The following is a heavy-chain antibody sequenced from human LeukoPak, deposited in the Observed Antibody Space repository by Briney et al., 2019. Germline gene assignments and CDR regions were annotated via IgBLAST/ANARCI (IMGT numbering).Heavy chain of an antibody. J-gene: IGHJ4*02. Sequence: PGGSLRLSCAASGFTFSSYAMHWVRQAPGKGLEWVAVISYDGSNKYYADSVKGRFTISRDNSKNTLYLRMNSLRAEDTAVYYCARAHHYYGSGSFDYWGQGTLVTVSS. V-gene: IGHV3-30-3*01. CDR3: ARAHHYYGSGSFDY. D-gene: IGHD3-10*01. CDR2: ISYDGSNK. CDR1: GFTFSSYA.